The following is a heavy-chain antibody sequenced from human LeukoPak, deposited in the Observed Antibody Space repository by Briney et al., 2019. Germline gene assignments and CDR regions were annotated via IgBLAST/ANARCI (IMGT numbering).Heavy chain of an antibody. D-gene: IGHD3-10*01. V-gene: IGHV1-69*04. Sequence: SSVTVTFKSSVCTFTCYAFNWVRQPHAQGHEWMGRTISILCIANYAQKFQGGVPIPADKSTSTAYIELNSLRSEDTAVYYCAREGSGGTHRGVYFDYWGQGTLVTVSS. CDR3: AREGSGGTHRGVYFDY. CDR2: TISILCIA. CDR1: VCTFTCYA. J-gene: IGHJ4*03.